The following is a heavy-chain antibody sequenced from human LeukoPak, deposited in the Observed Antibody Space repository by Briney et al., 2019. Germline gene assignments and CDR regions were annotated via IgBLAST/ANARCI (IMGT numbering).Heavy chain of an antibody. CDR2: MNPNSGNT. Sequence: ASVKVSCKASGYTFTSYDINWVRQATGQKLEWMGWMNPNSGNTGYAQNFQGRVTMTRDTSISTAYMELSRLRSDDTAVYYCARGSYYYDSSGYYGGFDYWGQGTLVTVSS. CDR1: GYTFTSYD. CDR3: ARGSYYYDSSGYYGGFDY. J-gene: IGHJ4*02. D-gene: IGHD3-22*01. V-gene: IGHV1-8*01.